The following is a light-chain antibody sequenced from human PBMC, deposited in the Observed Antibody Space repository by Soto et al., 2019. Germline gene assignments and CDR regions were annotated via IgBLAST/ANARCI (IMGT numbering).Light chain of an antibody. CDR3: QQYYIDST. Sequence: DIQMTQSPSTVSASVGDRVTITCRASQSIDAWLAWYQQKPGKAPNLLIYKASNLASGVPSRFSGSGSGTEFPLTISSLQPDDFASYYCQQYYIDSTFGQGTKVEIK. J-gene: IGKJ1*01. CDR2: KAS. V-gene: IGKV1-5*03. CDR1: QSIDAW.